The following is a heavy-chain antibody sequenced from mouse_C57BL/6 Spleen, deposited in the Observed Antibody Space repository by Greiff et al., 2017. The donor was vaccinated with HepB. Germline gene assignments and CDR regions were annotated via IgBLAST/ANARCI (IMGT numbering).Heavy chain of an antibody. CDR2: ISYDGSN. CDR3: ARDRAYYYPYYFDY. J-gene: IGHJ2*01. CDR1: GYSITSGYY. Sequence: VQLQQSGPGLVKPSQSLSLTCSVTGYSITSGYYWNWIRQFPGNKLEWMGYISYDGSNNYNPSLKNRISITRDTSKNQFFLKLNSVTTEDTATYYCARDRAYYYPYYFDYWGQGTTLTVSS. D-gene: IGHD2-10*01. V-gene: IGHV3-6*01.